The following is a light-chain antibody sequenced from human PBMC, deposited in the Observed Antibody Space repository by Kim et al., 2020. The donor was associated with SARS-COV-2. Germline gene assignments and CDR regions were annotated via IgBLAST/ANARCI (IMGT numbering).Light chain of an antibody. J-gene: IGLJ2*01. Sequence: SSELTQDPAVSVALGQTVRITCQGDSLRSYYASWYQQKPGQAPVLVIYGKNNRPSGIPDRFSGSSSGNTASLTITGAQAEDEADYYCNFRDSSGNHLDVVFGGGTQLTVL. CDR1: SLRSYY. V-gene: IGLV3-19*01. CDR3: NFRDSSGNHLDVV. CDR2: GKN.